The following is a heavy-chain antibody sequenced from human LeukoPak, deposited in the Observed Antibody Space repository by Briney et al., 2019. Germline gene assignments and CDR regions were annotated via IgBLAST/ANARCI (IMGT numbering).Heavy chain of an antibody. Sequence: SETLSLTCAVYGGSFSGYYWSWIRQPPGKGLEWIGEINHSGSTNYNPSLESRVTISVDTSKNQFSLKLSSVTAADTAVYYCARCGDYGMDVWGQGTTVTVSS. CDR3: ARCGDYGMDV. V-gene: IGHV4-34*01. CDR2: INHSGST. CDR1: GGSFSGYY. J-gene: IGHJ6*02. D-gene: IGHD4-17*01.